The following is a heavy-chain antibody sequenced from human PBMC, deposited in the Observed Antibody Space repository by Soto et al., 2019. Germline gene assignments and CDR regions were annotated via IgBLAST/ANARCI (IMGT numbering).Heavy chain of an antibody. D-gene: IGHD1-7*01. V-gene: IGHV3-74*01. CDR2: ISGDGSGT. CDR1: EFTFMSYW. J-gene: IGHJ3*01. CDR3: ARSLPGTYGAFDL. Sequence: GWSLRLSCASSEFTFMSYWMHWVRQSPGKGLVWVSRISGDGSGTNYADSVKGRFTISRDNAKNTVYLQIDSLRAEDTAVYYCARSLPGTYGAFDLWGQGTMVTVSS.